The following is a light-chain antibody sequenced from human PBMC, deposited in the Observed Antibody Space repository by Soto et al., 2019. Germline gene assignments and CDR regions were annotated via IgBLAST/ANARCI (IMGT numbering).Light chain of an antibody. V-gene: IGKV1-39*01. CDR2: SAS. Sequence: DIQMTQSPSSLSASVGDSVTVTFRASQPIGTSLQWYQQRAGKAPKVLISSASRLQSGVSSRFSGSGSGTHFTLTISSLQPDDSATYGCLQGYNTFWTFGQGTKVDI. J-gene: IGKJ1*01. CDR3: LQGYNTFWT. CDR1: QPIGTS.